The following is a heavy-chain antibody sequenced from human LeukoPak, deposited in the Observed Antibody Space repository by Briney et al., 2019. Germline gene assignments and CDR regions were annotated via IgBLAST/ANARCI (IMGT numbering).Heavy chain of an antibody. CDR1: GFTFSDYY. V-gene: IGHV3-11*06. J-gene: IGHJ4*02. Sequence: GGSLRLSCAASGFTFSDYYMSWIRQAPGKGLEWVSSISSSSSYIYYADSVKGRFTISRDNAKNSLYLQMNSLRAEDTAVYYCASPRSSSGWELEYWGQGTLVTVSS. CDR2: ISSSSSYI. D-gene: IGHD6-19*01. CDR3: ASPRSSSGWELEY.